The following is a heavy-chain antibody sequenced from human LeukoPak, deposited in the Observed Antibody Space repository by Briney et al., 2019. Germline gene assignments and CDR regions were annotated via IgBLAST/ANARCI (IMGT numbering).Heavy chain of an antibody. CDR1: GGPVSTYY. CDR2: IYSSGIT. D-gene: IGHD5-12*01. V-gene: IGHV4-4*07. CDR3: ARALGARAYYYMDV. Sequence: SETLSLTCTVSGGPVSTYYWNWIRQSAGKGLEWIGRIYSSGITDYSPSLKSRATMSVDTSNNQFSLRLTSVTAADTAVYYCARALGARAYYYMDVWGKGTTVIVSS. J-gene: IGHJ6*03.